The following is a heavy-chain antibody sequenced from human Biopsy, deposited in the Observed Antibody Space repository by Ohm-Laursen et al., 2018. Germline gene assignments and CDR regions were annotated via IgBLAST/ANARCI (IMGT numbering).Heavy chain of an antibody. CDR3: ARGDYFDSNGYFWFDP. V-gene: IGHV4-31*01. CDR2: IFNSANT. D-gene: IGHD3-22*01. CDR1: GGSISSGGSS. Sequence: PSETLSLTCTVSGGSISSGGSSWSWIRQRPGKGLEWIGYIFNSANTYYNPSLKNLITISGDTSKNQFSLKLNSVTAADTAVYYCARGDYFDSNGYFWFDPWGQGTLVTVSS. J-gene: IGHJ5*02.